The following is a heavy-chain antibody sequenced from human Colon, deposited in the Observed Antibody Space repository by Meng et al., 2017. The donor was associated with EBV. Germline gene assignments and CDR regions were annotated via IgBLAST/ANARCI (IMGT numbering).Heavy chain of an antibody. CDR2: IFHSGLT. CDR3: MRDLLVLEKNEV. V-gene: IGHV4-4*02. Sequence: QGKFQDSGPGLGKPSETLSLTCAVSGGSISSSNWWGWVRQSPEKGLEWIGEIFHSGLTNYNPSLQSRVTISVDKSKNQFSLEVTSVTAADTAIYYCMRDLLVLEKNEVWGRGTLVTVSS. D-gene: IGHD1-1*01. J-gene: IGHJ2*01. CDR1: GGSISSSNW.